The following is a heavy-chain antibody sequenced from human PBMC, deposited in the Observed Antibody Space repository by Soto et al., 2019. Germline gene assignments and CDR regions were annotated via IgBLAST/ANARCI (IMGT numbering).Heavy chain of an antibody. V-gene: IGHV3-11*06. D-gene: IGHD2-2*01. CDR3: ARVGFSYRAVVPAAILGFDP. Sequence: GGSLRLSCAASGFTFSDYYMSWIRQAPGKGLEWVSYISSSSSYTNYADSVKGRFTISRDNAKNSLYLQMNSLRAEDTAVYYCARVGFSYRAVVPAAILGFDPWGQGTLVTVSS. CDR1: GFTFSDYY. J-gene: IGHJ5*02. CDR2: ISSSSSYT.